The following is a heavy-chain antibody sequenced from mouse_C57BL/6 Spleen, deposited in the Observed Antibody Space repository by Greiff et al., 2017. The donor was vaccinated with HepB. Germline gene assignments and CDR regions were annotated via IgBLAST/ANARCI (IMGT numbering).Heavy chain of an antibody. CDR1: GYTFTSYW. J-gene: IGHJ1*03. CDR3: ARDGSSQSGYFDV. CDR2: IDPSDSYT. D-gene: IGHD1-1*01. V-gene: IGHV1-59*01. Sequence: QVQLKQPGAELVRPGTSVKLSCKASGYTFTSYWMHWVKQRPGQGLEWIGVIDPSDSYTNYNQKFKGKATLTVDTSSSTAYMQLSSLTSEDSAVYYCARDGSSQSGYFDVWGTGTTVTVSS.